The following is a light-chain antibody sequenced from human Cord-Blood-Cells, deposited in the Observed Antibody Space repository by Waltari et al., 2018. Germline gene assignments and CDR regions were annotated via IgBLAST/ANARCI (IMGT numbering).Light chain of an antibody. CDR1: QSISSW. J-gene: IGKJ4*01. CDR3: QQYNSYLT. V-gene: IGKV1-5*03. Sequence: DIQMTQSPSTLSASVGDRVTITCRARQSISSWLAWYQQKPGKAPKLLFYKASSLESGVPSRFSGSGSGTEFTLTISSLQPDDFATYYCQQYNSYLTFGGGTKVEIK. CDR2: KAS.